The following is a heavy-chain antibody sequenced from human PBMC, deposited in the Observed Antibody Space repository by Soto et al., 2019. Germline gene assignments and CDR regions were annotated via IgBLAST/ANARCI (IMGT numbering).Heavy chain of an antibody. CDR2: INHSGST. V-gene: IGHV4-34*01. CDR1: GGSFSGYY. D-gene: IGHD2-8*01. CDR3: ARFVPLSCTNGVCSPGEYYFDY. J-gene: IGHJ4*02. Sequence: PSETLSLTCAVYGGSFSGYYWSWIRQPPGKGLEWIGEINHSGSTNYNPSLKSRVTISVDTSKNQFSLKLSSVTAADTAVYYCARFVPLSCTNGVCSPGEYYFDYWGQGTLVTVSS.